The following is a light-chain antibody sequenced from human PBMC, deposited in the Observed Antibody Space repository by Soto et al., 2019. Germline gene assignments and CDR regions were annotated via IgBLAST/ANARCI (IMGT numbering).Light chain of an antibody. Sequence: DIVMTQSPATLSLSPGEGATLSCRASQSVGSFLAWYQQKPGQAPRLLIYDTSIRATGIPARFSGSGSGTDFTLTISSLQSEDFAVYFCKQYNNWPITFGQGTRLEIK. CDR3: KQYNNWPIT. CDR2: DTS. J-gene: IGKJ5*01. V-gene: IGKV3D-15*01. CDR1: QSVGSF.